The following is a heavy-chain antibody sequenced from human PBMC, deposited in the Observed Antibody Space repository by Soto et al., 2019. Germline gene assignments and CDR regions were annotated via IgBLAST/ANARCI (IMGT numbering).Heavy chain of an antibody. CDR3: ARIGVSSGHESPDFDS. Sequence: ASVKVSCKASGYTFNFYGITWVRQAPGQGLEWMGWISGFNGNTNYAADLQGRVTMTTDTTTSTAYMELRGLRSDDTAVYYCARIGVSSGHESPDFDSWGQGTLVTVSS. CDR1: GYTFNFYG. J-gene: IGHJ4*02. D-gene: IGHD3-16*01. CDR2: ISGFNGNT. V-gene: IGHV1-18*01.